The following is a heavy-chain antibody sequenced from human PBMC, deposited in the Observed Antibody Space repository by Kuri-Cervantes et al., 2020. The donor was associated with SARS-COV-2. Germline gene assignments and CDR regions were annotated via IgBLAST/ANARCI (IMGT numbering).Heavy chain of an antibody. CDR1: GGSVSSGSYY. D-gene: IGHD4-17*01. CDR3: ARHDLTTETTRERGLDY. Sequence: GSLRLSCTVSGGSVSSGSYYWSWIRQPPGKGLEWIGSIYYRGSNYYNPFLKSRITIFEATSKNPFSVKLRSVTAADTAVYYCARHDLTTETTRERGLDYWGQGTLVTVSS. CDR2: IYYRGSN. J-gene: IGHJ4*02. V-gene: IGHV4-39*01.